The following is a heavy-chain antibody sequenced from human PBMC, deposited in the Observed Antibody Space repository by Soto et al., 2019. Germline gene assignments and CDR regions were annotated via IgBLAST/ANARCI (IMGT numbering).Heavy chain of an antibody. CDR1: GFTFSSYA. CDR2: ISYDGSNK. V-gene: IGHV3-30-3*01. J-gene: IGHJ3*02. CDR3: AREAYYYDSGGAAFDI. D-gene: IGHD3-22*01. Sequence: ESGGGVVQPGRSLRLSCAASGFTFSSYAMHWVRQAPGKGLEWVAVISYDGSNKYYADSVKGRFTISRDNSKNTLYLQMNSLRAEDTAVYYCAREAYYYDSGGAAFDIWGQGTMVTVSS.